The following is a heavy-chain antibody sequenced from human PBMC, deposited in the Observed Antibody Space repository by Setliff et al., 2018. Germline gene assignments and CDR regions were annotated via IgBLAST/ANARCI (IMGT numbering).Heavy chain of an antibody. J-gene: IGHJ4*02. CDR1: GGSISNSDYY. Sequence: KPSETLSLTCSVSGGSISNSDYYWDWIRQPPGKGLEWIGRVYYSGDTYYIPSLLSRVTISVDTSKNQFSLKLSSVTAADTSVYFCARHRPNLPFDAWGQGALVTVSS. V-gene: IGHV4-39*01. D-gene: IGHD7-27*01. CDR2: VYYSGDT. CDR3: ARHRPNLPFDA.